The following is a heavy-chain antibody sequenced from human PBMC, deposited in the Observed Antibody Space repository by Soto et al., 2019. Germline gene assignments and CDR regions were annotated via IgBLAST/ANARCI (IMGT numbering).Heavy chain of an antibody. V-gene: IGHV4-34*01. J-gene: IGHJ4*02. CDR2: INHSGST. CDR1: GVSFSGYY. Sequence: QVQLQQWGAGLLKPSETLSLTCAVYGVSFSGYYWSWIRQPPGKGLEWIGEINHSGSTNYNPSLKSRVTISVDTSKNQFSLKLSSVTAADTAVYYCARGLLDYGDQGEDYWGQGTLVTVSS. CDR3: ARGLLDYGDQGEDY. D-gene: IGHD4-17*01.